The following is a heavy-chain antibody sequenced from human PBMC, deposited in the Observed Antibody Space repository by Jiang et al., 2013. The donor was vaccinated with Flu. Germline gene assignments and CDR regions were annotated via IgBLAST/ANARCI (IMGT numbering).Heavy chain of an antibody. CDR3: GTVFDY. V-gene: IGHV3-74*01. J-gene: IGHJ4*02. Sequence: QLVESGGNLVQPGGSLRLSCAVSGFSLNDHWIHWVRQVPGKGLVWVSRIDQHGSGTSYADSVKGRFTISRDNAKNTVYLQMNSLRAEDTAIYYCGTVFDYWGQGTLVTVSS. CDR1: GFSLNDHW. CDR2: IDQHGSGT. D-gene: IGHD4-17*01.